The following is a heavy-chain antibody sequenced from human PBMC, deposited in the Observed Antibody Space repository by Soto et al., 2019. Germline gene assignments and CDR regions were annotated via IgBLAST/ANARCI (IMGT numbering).Heavy chain of an antibody. J-gene: IGHJ5*02. Sequence: SVKVSCNASGRTFSSYSISWERQAPGKELEWMGGIIPIFGTANYAQKFQSRVTITAEESTSTAYMELSSLRSEDTVVYYFGRGPVALKQDSWFDPWGQGTRVTVAS. CDR2: IIPIFGTA. V-gene: IGHV1-69*13. D-gene: IGHD2-15*01. CDR3: GRGPVALKQDSWFDP. CDR1: GRTFSSYS.